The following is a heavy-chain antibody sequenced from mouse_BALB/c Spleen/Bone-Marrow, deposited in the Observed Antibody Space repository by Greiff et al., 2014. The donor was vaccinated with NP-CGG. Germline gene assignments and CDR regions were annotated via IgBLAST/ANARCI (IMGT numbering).Heavy chain of an antibody. Sequence: VHLVESGAELMKPGASVKISCKATGYTFSSYWIEWVNQRPGHGLGWIGEILPGSGSTNYNEKFRGKATFTTDTSSNTAYMQLSSLTSEDSAVYYCARGGGKGNWYFDVWGAGTTVTVSS. CDR3: ARGGGKGNWYFDV. CDR2: ILPGSGST. J-gene: IGHJ1*01. CDR1: GYTFSSYW. D-gene: IGHD1-1*02. V-gene: IGHV1-9*01.